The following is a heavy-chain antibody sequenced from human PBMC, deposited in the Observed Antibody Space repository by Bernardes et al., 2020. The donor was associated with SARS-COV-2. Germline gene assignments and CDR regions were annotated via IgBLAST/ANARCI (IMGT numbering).Heavy chain of an antibody. D-gene: IGHD1-20*01. CDR3: ARGPSDNWNAGNWFDP. Sequence: GGSLRLSCAASGFTFSNYFMHWVRQAPGKGLEWVALVWYDGSIKHYADSVKGRFTISRDNSKNTLYLQMNSLRADDTAVYYCARGPSDNWNAGNWFDPWGKGTLVTVSS. J-gene: IGHJ5*02. V-gene: IGHV3-33*01. CDR2: VWYDGSIK. CDR1: GFTFSNYF.